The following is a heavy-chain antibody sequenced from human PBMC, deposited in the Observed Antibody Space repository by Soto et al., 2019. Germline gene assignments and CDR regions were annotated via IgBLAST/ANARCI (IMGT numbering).Heavy chain of an antibody. V-gene: IGHV1-2*02. J-gene: IGHJ6*02. CDR3: ARIKWGLDYYSGMDV. Sequence: QVQLVQSGAEVKKSGASVKVSCKASGYTFSDYFIQWLRRAPGQGLEWVAWINPKTAATNYAKKFQDRVTLTSDTSFSTAYVELTRLRPDDTAVYYCARIKWGLDYYSGMDVWGQGTAVTVSS. CDR1: GYTFSDYF. CDR2: INPKTAAT. D-gene: IGHD1-26*01.